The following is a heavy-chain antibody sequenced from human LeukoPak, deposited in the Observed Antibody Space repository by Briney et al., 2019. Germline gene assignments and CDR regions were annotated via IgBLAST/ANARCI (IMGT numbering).Heavy chain of an antibody. CDR1: GFTFDDYA. Sequence: PGGSLRLSCAASGFTFDDYAMHWVRQAPGKGLEWVSGVSWNSGSIGYADSVKGRFTISRDNAKNPLYLQMNSLRAEDTALYYCAKSHFGVVRYYFDYWGQGTLVTVSS. J-gene: IGHJ4*02. V-gene: IGHV3-9*01. D-gene: IGHD3-3*01. CDR2: VSWNSGSI. CDR3: AKSHFGVVRYYFDY.